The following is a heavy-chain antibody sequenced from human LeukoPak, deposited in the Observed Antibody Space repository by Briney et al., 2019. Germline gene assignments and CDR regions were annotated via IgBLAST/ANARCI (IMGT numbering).Heavy chain of an antibody. CDR3: ARGRREYSSIGDFDY. CDR1: GGTFSGYA. Sequence: ASVKVSCKASGGTFSGYAISWVRQAPGQGLEWMGGIIPIFGTANYAQKFQGRATITADESTSTAYMELSSLRSEDTAVYYCARGRREYSSIGDFDYWGQGTLVTVSP. CDR2: IIPIFGTA. D-gene: IGHD6-6*01. J-gene: IGHJ4*02. V-gene: IGHV1-69*13.